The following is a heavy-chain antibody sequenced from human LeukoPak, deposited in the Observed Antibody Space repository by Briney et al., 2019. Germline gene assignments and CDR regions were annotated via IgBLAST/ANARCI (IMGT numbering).Heavy chain of an antibody. Sequence: GRSLRLSCAASGFTFSSYGMHWVRQAPGKGLQWVAVIWYDGSNKYYADSVKGRFTISRDNSKNTLYLQMNSLRAEDTAVYYCARASPNYYDFWSGQGGLDYWGQGTLVTVSS. CDR2: IWYDGSNK. V-gene: IGHV3-33*01. D-gene: IGHD3-3*01. J-gene: IGHJ4*02. CDR3: ARASPNYYDFWSGQGGLDY. CDR1: GFTFSSYG.